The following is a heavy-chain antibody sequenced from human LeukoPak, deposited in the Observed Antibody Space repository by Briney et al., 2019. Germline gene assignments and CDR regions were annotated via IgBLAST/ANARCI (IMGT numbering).Heavy chain of an antibody. V-gene: IGHV1-2*02. D-gene: IGHD3-9*01. CDR3: AREEDDVLRYFDWFLH. J-gene: IGHJ5*02. CDR1: GYTFTNYY. CDR2: VNPNNGGT. Sequence: ASVKVSCKASGYTFTNYYMHWLRQAPGQGLEWMGWVNPNNGGTDYAQKFQGRVTMTSDTSITTAFMEVASLRSDDTAVYYCAREEDDVLRYFDWFLHWGQGTLLTVSS.